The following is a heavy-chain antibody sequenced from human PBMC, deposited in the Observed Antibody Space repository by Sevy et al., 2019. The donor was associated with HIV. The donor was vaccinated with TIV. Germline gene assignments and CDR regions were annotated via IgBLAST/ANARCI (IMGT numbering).Heavy chain of an antibody. Sequence: GGSLRLSCSASEFTFSSYAMSWVRQAPGKGLEWVSSISGSGRFTYYADFVEGRFIISTDKSKNTLSVQMSSLRAEDTAVYYCAKGFCSGATCPRDYYYYGMDVWGHGTTVTVSS. J-gene: IGHJ6*02. D-gene: IGHD2-15*01. CDR3: AKGFCSGATCPRDYYYYGMDV. CDR2: ISGSGRFT. V-gene: IGHV3-23*01. CDR1: EFTFSSYA.